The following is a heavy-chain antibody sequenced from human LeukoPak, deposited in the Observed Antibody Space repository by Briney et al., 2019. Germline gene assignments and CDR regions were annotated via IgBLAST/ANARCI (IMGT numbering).Heavy chain of an antibody. J-gene: IGHJ4*02. D-gene: IGHD6-19*01. CDR2: ISKSSTYI. V-gene: IGHV3-21*01. CDR1: GFTFSSYS. Sequence: SGGSLRLSCAASGFTFSSYSMNWVRQAPGKGLEWVSSISKSSTYIYYADSVKGRFTISRDNAKNSLYLQMNSLRAEDTAVYYCARDDIAVAGGVVDYWGQGTQVTVSS. CDR3: ARDDIAVAGGVVDY.